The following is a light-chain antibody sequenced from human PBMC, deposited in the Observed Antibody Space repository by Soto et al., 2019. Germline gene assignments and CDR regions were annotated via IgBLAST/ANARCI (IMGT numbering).Light chain of an antibody. J-gene: IGLJ3*02. CDR1: SSDISGHNY. V-gene: IGLV2-8*01. CDR3: SSYAGGNNWV. Sequence: QSALTQPPSASGSPGQSVTISCTGASSDISGHNYVSWYQQHPGKAPKLMIYEVSKRPSWVPDRFSASKSGNTASLTVSGRQAEDEADYYCSSYAGGNNWVFGGGTKLTVL. CDR2: EVS.